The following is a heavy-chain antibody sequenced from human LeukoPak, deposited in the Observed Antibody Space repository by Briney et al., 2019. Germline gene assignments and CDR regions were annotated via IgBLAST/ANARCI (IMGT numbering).Heavy chain of an antibody. D-gene: IGHD3-10*01. CDR3: ARVPCMVRGVIPACWRGRARTNGMDV. CDR1: GGTFSSYA. J-gene: IGHJ6*04. CDR2: IIPIFGTA. Sequence: ASVKVSCKASGGTFSSYAISWVRQAPGQGLEWMGGIIPIFGTANYAQKFQGRVTITADESTSTAYMELSSLRSEDTAVYYCARVPCMVRGVIPACWRGRARTNGMDVWGKGTTVTVFS. V-gene: IGHV1-69*13.